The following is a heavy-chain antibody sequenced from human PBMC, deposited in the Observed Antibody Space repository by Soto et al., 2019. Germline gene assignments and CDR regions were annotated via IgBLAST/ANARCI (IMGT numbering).Heavy chain of an antibody. Sequence: PSETLSLTCTVSGGSISSYYWSWIRQPPGKGLEWIGYTYYSGSTNYNPSLKSRVTISVDTSKNQFSLKLSSVTAADTAVYYCATTTLYDFWSRGYYYMDVWGKGTTVTVSS. D-gene: IGHD3-3*01. CDR1: GGSISSYY. J-gene: IGHJ6*03. V-gene: IGHV4-59*08. CDR2: TYYSGST. CDR3: ATTTLYDFWSRGYYYMDV.